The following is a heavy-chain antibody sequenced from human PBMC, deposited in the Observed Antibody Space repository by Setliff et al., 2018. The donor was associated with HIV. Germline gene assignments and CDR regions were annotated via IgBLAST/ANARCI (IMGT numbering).Heavy chain of an antibody. Sequence: GGSLRLSCAASGFTFSDAWMSWVRQAPGKGPEWVANINQDGSDKYYVPSVKGRFTISRDNAKNSVYLQMNSLRVEDTAMYYCTKDHLSGWASDCWGQGTLVTVSS. V-gene: IGHV3-7*01. J-gene: IGHJ4*02. CDR2: INQDGSDK. D-gene: IGHD6-19*01. CDR3: TKDHLSGWASDC. CDR1: GFTFSDAW.